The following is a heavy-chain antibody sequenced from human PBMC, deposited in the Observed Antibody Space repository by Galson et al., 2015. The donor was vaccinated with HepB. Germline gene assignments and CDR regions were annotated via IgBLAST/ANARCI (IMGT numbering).Heavy chain of an antibody. J-gene: IGHJ4*02. V-gene: IGHV3-64D*06. CDR2: ISSNGGST. Sequence: SLRLSCAASGFTFSSYAMHWVRQAPGKGLEYVSAISSNGGSTYYADSVEGRFTISRDNSKNTLYLQMSSLRAEDTAVYYCVKGGVYCSGGSCYPYYFDYWGQGTLVTVSS. CDR1: GFTFSSYA. D-gene: IGHD2-15*01. CDR3: VKGGVYCSGGSCYPYYFDY.